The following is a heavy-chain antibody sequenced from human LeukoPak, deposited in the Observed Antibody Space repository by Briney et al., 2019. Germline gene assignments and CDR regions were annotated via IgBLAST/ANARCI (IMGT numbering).Heavy chain of an antibody. CDR3: ARRGVSGMIPLFDY. V-gene: IGHV1-46*01. Sequence: ASVKVSCKASGYTFSSYYMHWVRQAPGRGLEWMGIINPSGGSTSYAQKFQGRVTMTRDMSTSTVYMELSNLRSEDTAVYYCARRGVSGMIPLFDYWGQGTLVTVSS. CDR2: INPSGGST. CDR1: GYTFSSYY. D-gene: IGHD3-22*01. J-gene: IGHJ4*02.